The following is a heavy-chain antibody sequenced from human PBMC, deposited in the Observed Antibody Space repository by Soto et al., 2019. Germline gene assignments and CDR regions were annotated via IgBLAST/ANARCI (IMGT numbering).Heavy chain of an antibody. J-gene: IGHJ4*02. CDR1: GFTFISFA. D-gene: IGHD3-22*01. CDR2: ISGSGGST. Sequence: PGGSLRLSCAASGFTFISFAMRWVRQAQGKGLEWVSAISGSGGSTYYADSVKGRFTISRDNSKNTLYLQMNSLRAEDTAVYYCAKVKAGRTRSSGYSSPRSDFDYWAQGTLGTVSS. CDR3: AKVKAGRTRSSGYSSPRSDFDY. V-gene: IGHV3-23*01.